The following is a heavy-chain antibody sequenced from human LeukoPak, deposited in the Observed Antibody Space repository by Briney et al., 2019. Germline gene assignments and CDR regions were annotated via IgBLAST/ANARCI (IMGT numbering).Heavy chain of an antibody. CDR3: ARVLGQARYFFDY. CDR1: GFTFSSYS. V-gene: IGHV3-21*01. Sequence: GGSLRLSCAASGFTFSSYSTNWVRQAPGKGLEWVSSISSSSSYIYYADSVKGRFTISRDNAKNSLYLQMNSLRAEDTAVYYCARVLGQARYFFDYWGQGTLVTVSS. J-gene: IGHJ4*02. D-gene: IGHD3-9*01. CDR2: ISSSSSYI.